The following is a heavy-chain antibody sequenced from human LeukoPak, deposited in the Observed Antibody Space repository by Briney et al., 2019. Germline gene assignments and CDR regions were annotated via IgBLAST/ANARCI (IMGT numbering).Heavy chain of an antibody. Sequence: ASVTVSCKASGYTFTSYYMHWVRQAPGQGLEWMGIINPSGGSTSYAQKFQGRVTMTRDMSTSTVYMELSSLRSEDTAVYYCARDPGYCSSTSCYGSYMDVWGKGTTVTVSS. CDR2: INPSGGST. V-gene: IGHV1-46*01. J-gene: IGHJ6*03. CDR1: GYTFTSYY. D-gene: IGHD2-2*01. CDR3: ARDPGYCSSTSCYGSYMDV.